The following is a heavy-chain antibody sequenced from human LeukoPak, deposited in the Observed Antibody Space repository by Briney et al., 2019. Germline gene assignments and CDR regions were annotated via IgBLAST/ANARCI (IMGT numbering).Heavy chain of an antibody. J-gene: IGHJ4*02. CDR2: INHSGST. V-gene: IGHV4-34*01. Sequence: PSETLSLTCAVYGGSFSGYYWSWIRQPPGKGLEWIGEINHSGSTNYNPSLKSRVTMSVDTSKNQFSLRLRSVTAADTAVYYCARDRGYCTSTSCFLGDWGQGTLVTVSS. CDR3: ARDRGYCTSTSCFLGD. CDR1: GGSFSGYY. D-gene: IGHD2-2*01.